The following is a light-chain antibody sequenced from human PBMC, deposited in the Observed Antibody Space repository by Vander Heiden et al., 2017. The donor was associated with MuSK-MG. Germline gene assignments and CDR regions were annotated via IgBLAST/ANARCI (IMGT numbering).Light chain of an antibody. CDR2: GAS. V-gene: IGKV3-15*01. Sequence: EIVMTQSPATLSVSPGERATLSCRASQSVSSNLAWYQQKPGQAPRLLIYGASTRANGIPDRFSGSGSGTEFTLTSSSRQYEDFAVYYVQQDNTLSTFGQGTKLEIK. CDR3: QQDNTLST. CDR1: QSVSSN. J-gene: IGKJ2*01.